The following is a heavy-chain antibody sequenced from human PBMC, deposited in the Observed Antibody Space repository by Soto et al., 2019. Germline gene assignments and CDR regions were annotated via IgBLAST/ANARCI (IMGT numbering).Heavy chain of an antibody. D-gene: IGHD6-13*01. Sequence: QVQLVQSGAEVKKPGASVKVSCKASGYTFTSYGISWVRQAPGQGLEWMGWISAYNGNTNYAQKLQGRVTMTTDTSTSTTYMELRSLRSDDTAVNYCARDRYSQQLAGGPFGYWGQGTLVTVSS. CDR3: ARDRYSQQLAGGPFGY. J-gene: IGHJ4*02. V-gene: IGHV1-18*01. CDR1: GYTFTSYG. CDR2: ISAYNGNT.